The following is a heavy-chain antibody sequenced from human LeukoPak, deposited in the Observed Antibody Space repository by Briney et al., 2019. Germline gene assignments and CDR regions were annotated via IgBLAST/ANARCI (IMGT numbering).Heavy chain of an antibody. D-gene: IGHD3-10*01. J-gene: IGHJ5*02. V-gene: IGHV1-18*01. Sequence: ASVKVSCKASGYTFTSYGISWVRQAPGQGLEWMGWISAYNGNTNYAQKLQGRVTMTTDTSTSTAYMELRSLRSDDTAVYYCARVITMVRGVIITFPNWFDPWGQGTLVTVSS. CDR3: ARVITMVRGVIITFPNWFDP. CDR2: ISAYNGNT. CDR1: GYTFTSYG.